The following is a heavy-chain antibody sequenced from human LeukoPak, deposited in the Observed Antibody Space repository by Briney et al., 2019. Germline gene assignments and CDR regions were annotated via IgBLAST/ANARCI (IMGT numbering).Heavy chain of an antibody. D-gene: IGHD1-26*01. CDR3: ARDGNSGSYSLFDY. CDR1: GFTVSSNY. Sequence: GGSLRLSCAASGFTVSSNYMSWVRQAPGKGLEWVSVTYSGDSTYYADSVKGRFTISRDNSKNTLYLQMNSLRAEDTAVYYCARDGNSGSYSLFDYWGQGTLVTVSS. V-gene: IGHV3-53*01. CDR2: TYSGDST. J-gene: IGHJ4*02.